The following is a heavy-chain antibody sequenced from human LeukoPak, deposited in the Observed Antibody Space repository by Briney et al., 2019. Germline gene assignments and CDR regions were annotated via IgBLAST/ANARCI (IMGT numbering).Heavy chain of an antibody. CDR2: IYPGDSDT. D-gene: IGHD1-26*01. CDR3: ARSRRPAYSGRYPDY. Sequence: PGGSLRLSCKGSGYRFTSYWIGWVRQMPGKGLEWMGIIYPGDSDTRYSPSFQGQVTISADKSISTAYLQWSSLKASDTAMYYCARSRRPAYSGRYPDYWGQGTLVTVSS. V-gene: IGHV5-51*01. CDR1: GYRFTSYW. J-gene: IGHJ4*02.